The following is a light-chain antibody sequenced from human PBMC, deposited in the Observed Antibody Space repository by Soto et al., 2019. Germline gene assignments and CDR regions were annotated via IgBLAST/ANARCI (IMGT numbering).Light chain of an antibody. J-gene: IGKJ1*01. CDR3: QQYNSYAVT. CDR2: DAS. Sequence: GDRVTITCRASQGISSWSAWYQQKPGKAPKLLIYDASSLESGVPSRFSGSGSGTEFTLTISSLQPDDFAAYYCQQYNSYAVTFGQGTKVEIK. V-gene: IGKV1-5*01. CDR1: QGISSW.